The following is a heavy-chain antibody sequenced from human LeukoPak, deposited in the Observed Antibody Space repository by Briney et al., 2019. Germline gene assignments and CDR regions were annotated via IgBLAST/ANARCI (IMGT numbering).Heavy chain of an antibody. Sequence: PSQTLSLXCTVSGGSISSGSYYWIWIRQPAGKGLEWIGRIYTSGSTNYNPSLKGRVTISVDTSKNQFSLKLSSVTAADTAVFYCARELGENYDFWSGYYTLDYWGQGTLVTVSS. CDR3: ARELGENYDFWSGYYTLDY. J-gene: IGHJ4*02. CDR2: IYTSGST. CDR1: GGSISSGSYY. V-gene: IGHV4-61*02. D-gene: IGHD3-3*01.